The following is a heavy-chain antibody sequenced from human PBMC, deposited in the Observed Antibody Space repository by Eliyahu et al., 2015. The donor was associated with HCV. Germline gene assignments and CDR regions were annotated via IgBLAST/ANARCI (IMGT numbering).Heavy chain of an antibody. CDR2: IXPNSGGT. CDR3: ARALSITMIVLVIAGVGEEWFDY. J-gene: IGHJ4*02. D-gene: IGHD3-22*01. V-gene: IGHV1-2*02. CDR1: XYTFTXYY. Sequence: QVQLVQSGAEVKKPGASVKVSCKASXYTFTXYYXPXVRQAPGQGLXWIGWIXPNSGGTNYAQKFQGRVTMTRDTSISTAYMELSSLRSDDTAVYYCARALSITMIVLVIAGVGEEWFDYWGQGTLVTVSS.